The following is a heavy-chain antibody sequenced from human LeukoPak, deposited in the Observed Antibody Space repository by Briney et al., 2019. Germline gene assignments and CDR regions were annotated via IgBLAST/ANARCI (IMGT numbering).Heavy chain of an antibody. D-gene: IGHD2-2*01. Sequence: PGESLRLSRAASGFTFSSYAMSWVRQAPGKGLEWVSGIRGSGGSTYYAGSLKGRFTISRDNTKNTLYLQMNSLRAEDTAVYYCAKDRHAPGRYCSSTSCFPFDSWGQGTLVTVSS. V-gene: IGHV3-23*01. CDR1: GFTFSSYA. J-gene: IGHJ5*01. CDR3: AKDRHAPGRYCSSTSCFPFDS. CDR2: IRGSGGST.